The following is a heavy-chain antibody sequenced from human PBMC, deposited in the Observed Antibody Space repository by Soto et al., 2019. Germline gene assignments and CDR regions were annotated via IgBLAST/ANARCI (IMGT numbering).Heavy chain of an antibody. V-gene: IGHV3-21*02. CDR2: LDPSSTYI. J-gene: IGHJ5*01. CDR3: VRGSYGEYDS. CDR1: GFTFSAYT. D-gene: IGHD4-17*01. Sequence: EVQLVESGGGLVKPGGSLRLSCAASGFTFSAYTMNWVRQAPGKGLEWVSSLDPSSTYIYYADSVKGRFTLSRDNAKNSLFLRLNSLRADDTALYYCVRGSYGEYDSLGQGTLVTVSS.